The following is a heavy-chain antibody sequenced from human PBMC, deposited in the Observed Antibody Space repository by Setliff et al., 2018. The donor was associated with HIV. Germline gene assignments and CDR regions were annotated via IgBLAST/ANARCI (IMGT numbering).Heavy chain of an antibody. CDR1: GYTFTSYA. CDR3: ASGSGYCRNGDCYIGVHKNPDKYFYDY. D-gene: IGHD2-8*01. Sequence: ASVKVSCKASGYTFTSYAMHWVRQAPGQRLEWMGGSIPLFKTVNYAQKFQGRLTISTDELMTTAYMELSSLKSEDTAVYYCASGSGYCRNGDCYIGVHKNPDKYFYDYWGQGTLVTVSS. J-gene: IGHJ4*02. V-gene: IGHV1-69*05. CDR2: SIPLFKTV.